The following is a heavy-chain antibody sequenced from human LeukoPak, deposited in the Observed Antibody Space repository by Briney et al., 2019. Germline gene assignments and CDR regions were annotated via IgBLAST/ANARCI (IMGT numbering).Heavy chain of an antibody. CDR2: IYSGGSK. Sequence: GGSLNLSCAASGLSVSSNYMSWVCQAPGKGLEWVSLIYSGGSKYYADSMKGRFTISRDNSKNTLYFQMNSLRAEDTAVYYCARATRIAEAEFFFDYWGQGTLVAVSS. J-gene: IGHJ4*02. CDR3: ARATRIAEAEFFFDY. V-gene: IGHV3-53*01. D-gene: IGHD6-13*01. CDR1: GLSVSSNY.